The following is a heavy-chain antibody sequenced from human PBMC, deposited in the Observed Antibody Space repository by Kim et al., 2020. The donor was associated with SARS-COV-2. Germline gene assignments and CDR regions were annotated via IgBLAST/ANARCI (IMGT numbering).Heavy chain of an antibody. V-gene: IGHV4-34*01. J-gene: IGHJ6*02. CDR3: ARDHHTYYYYYGMDI. Sequence: SLKRRVTISVATSKNQFSLRLSSVAAADTAVYYCARDHHTYYYYYGMDIWGQGTTVTVSS.